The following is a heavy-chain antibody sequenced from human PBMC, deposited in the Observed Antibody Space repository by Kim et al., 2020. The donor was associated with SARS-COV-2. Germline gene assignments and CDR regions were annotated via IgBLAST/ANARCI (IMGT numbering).Heavy chain of an antibody. CDR2: IGAGGAT. CDR3: AKEGARPPDYFDR. V-gene: IGHV3-23*01. J-gene: IGHJ4*02. CDR1: GFTFSTYA. Sequence: GGSLRLSCAASGFTFSTYAMTWVRQAPGKGLDWVSAIGAGGATFYADYAKGRFTVSRDNSKNTVFLQRDSLKDADTAVYYCAKEGARPPDYFDRWGQGSLVTVSS. D-gene: IGHD6-6*01.